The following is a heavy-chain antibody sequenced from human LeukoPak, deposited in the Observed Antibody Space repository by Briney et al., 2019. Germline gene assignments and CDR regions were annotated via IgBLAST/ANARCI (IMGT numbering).Heavy chain of an antibody. Sequence: PSETLSLTCTVSGGSISSYYWSWIRQRPGKGLEWIGYIYYSGSTNYNPSLKSRVTISVDTSKNQFSLKLSSVTAADTAVYYCASPGIQHGSFDYWGQGTLVTVSS. J-gene: IGHJ4*02. CDR3: ASPGIQHGSFDY. CDR1: GGSISSYY. D-gene: IGHD3-10*01. V-gene: IGHV4-59*08. CDR2: IYYSGST.